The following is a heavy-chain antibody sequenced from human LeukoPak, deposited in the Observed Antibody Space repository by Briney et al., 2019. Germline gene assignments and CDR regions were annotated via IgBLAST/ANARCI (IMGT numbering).Heavy chain of an antibody. CDR3: ARLYQQSKWKYYYYYMDV. Sequence: SETLSLTCSVSGTSFSTNYWSWLRQPPGRGLEWIGYVFDSGSTNYNPSLKSRVTISVDTSTKQFSLRLSSVTAADTAVYYCARLYQQSKWKYYYYYMDVWGKGTAVTVSS. CDR1: GTSFSTNY. CDR2: VFDSGST. V-gene: IGHV4-59*01. D-gene: IGHD1-1*01. J-gene: IGHJ6*03.